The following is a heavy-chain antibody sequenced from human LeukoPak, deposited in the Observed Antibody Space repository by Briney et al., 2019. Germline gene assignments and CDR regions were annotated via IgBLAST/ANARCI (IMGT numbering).Heavy chain of an antibody. CDR3: ASERGSSSWYHDAFDI. Sequence: GGSLRLSCAASGFTFSSYGMHWVRQAPGKGLEWVAFIRYDGSNKYYADSVKGRFTISRDNAKNSLYLQMNSLRAEDTAVYYCASERGSSSWYHDAFDIWGQGTMVTVSS. V-gene: IGHV3-30*02. CDR1: GFTFSSYG. CDR2: IRYDGSNK. D-gene: IGHD6-13*01. J-gene: IGHJ3*02.